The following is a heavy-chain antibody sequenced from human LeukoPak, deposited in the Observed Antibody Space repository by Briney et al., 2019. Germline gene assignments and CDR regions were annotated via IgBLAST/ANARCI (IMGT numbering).Heavy chain of an antibody. V-gene: IGHV4-30-4*01. CDR3: ARWFYYGSGRRQFDY. CDR1: GGSISSGDYY. Sequence: SETLSLTCSASGGSISSGDYYWNWIRQPPGKGLEWIVYIYYSGSTSDNPSLKSRVTISMDTSKNQFSLKLSSVTAADTAVYYCARWFYYGSGRRQFDYWGQGALVTVSS. D-gene: IGHD3-10*01. J-gene: IGHJ4*02. CDR2: IYYSGST.